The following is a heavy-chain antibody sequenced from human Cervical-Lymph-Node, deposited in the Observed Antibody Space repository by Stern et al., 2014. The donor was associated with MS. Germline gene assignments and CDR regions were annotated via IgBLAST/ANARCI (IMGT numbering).Heavy chain of an antibody. Sequence: VQLVESGAGRVQPSETLSLTCTVSGASMKNFYWTWIRQPPEKGLEWIGNMSNRGTAYYDPSLKNRVTMSMDASKQQFSLRLTSVTAVDTAVYFCARGRHTAMVTSGRYFDLWGQGTLVTVSS. CDR2: MSNRGTA. CDR1: GASMKNFY. D-gene: IGHD5-18*01. V-gene: IGHV4-59*01. J-gene: IGHJ4*02. CDR3: ARGRHTAMVTSGRYFDL.